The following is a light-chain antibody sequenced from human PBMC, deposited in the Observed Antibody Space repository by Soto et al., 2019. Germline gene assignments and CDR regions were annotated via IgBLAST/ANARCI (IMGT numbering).Light chain of an antibody. CDR1: QSVSSY. V-gene: IGKV3-11*01. J-gene: IGKJ4*01. CDR2: DAS. CDR3: QHYNNWPLT. Sequence: EIVLTQSPATLSLSPGERATLSCRASQSVSSYLAWYQQKPGQAPRLLIYDASNRATGIPARFSGSGSGTDFTLTISSLEPEDFAVYYCQHYNNWPLTFGGGTKVEI.